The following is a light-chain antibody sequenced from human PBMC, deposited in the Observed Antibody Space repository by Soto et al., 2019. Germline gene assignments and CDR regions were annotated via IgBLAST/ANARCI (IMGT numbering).Light chain of an antibody. CDR1: QSVSSSY. Sequence: IVWTQSPGTLSLSPGDGATPSGRASQSVSSSYIAWYQQRPGQTPSLLIYGASTRATGIPDRFSGSGSGTDFTLTISRLEPEEGAVYYGKQYYRWPQTVGKGTKGDIK. V-gene: IGKV3-20*01. CDR2: GAS. J-gene: IGKJ1*01. CDR3: KQYYRWPQT.